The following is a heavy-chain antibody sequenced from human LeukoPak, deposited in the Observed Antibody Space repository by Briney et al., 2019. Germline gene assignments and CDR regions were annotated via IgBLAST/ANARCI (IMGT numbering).Heavy chain of an antibody. Sequence: SETLSLTCTVSGVSISSSNSYWGWIRQPPGKGLAWIGSIYYSGNTYYNASLKSQVSISIDTSKNQFSLRLTSVTAADTAVYYCARDSGWGLLFVGGGGGGVVGVFFVWAWG. CDR2: IYYSGNT. D-gene: IGHD3-22*01. CDR3: ARDSGWGLLFVGGGGGGVVGVFFVWA. V-gene: IGHV4-39*02. J-gene: IGHJ6*03. CDR1: GVSISSSNSY.